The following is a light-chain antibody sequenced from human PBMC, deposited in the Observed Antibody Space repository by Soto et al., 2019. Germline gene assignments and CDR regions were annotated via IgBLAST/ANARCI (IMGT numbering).Light chain of an antibody. V-gene: IGKV3-15*01. CDR2: GAS. Sequence: EIVMTQSPATLSVSPGERATLSCRASQSVSSNLAWYQQKLGQAPRLLIYGASTRATGIPARLSGSGSGTEFTLTFSSLQSEDFAFYYCQQYKNWPTFGQGTKVEIK. CDR1: QSVSSN. CDR3: QQYKNWPT. J-gene: IGKJ1*01.